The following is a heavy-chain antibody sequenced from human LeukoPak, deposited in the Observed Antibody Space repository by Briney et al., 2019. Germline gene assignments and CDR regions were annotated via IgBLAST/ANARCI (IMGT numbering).Heavy chain of an antibody. J-gene: IGHJ6*03. CDR2: LYYGVNT. Sequence: PSETLSLTCTVSGDSVTTTNFYWGWIRQAPGKGLEWIGSLYYGVNTYYKPSLKSRVTISVDTSLNQFSLILTSVTAADTGVYYCARLRVQQLASSYYMDAWGKGTTVTVSS. CDR1: GDSVTTTNFY. V-gene: IGHV4-39*01. D-gene: IGHD6-13*01. CDR3: ARLRVQQLASSYYMDA.